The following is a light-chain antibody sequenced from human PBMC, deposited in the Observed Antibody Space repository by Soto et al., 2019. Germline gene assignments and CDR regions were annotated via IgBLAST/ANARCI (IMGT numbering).Light chain of an antibody. CDR1: QNVGHN. V-gene: IGKV3-11*01. Sequence: EMVLTQSPATLSLSPGESATLYCRASQNVGHNFAWYQQKSGQPPRLLIHTASSRATGIPARFSFSGSLTDFTITNSRREPEDIAIKDGQKRSRWPRANFGGGNKV. CDR3: QKRSRWPRAN. CDR2: TAS. J-gene: IGKJ4*01.